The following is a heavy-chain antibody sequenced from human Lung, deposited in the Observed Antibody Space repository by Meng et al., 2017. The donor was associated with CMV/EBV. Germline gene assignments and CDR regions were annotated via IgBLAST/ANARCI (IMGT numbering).Heavy chain of an antibody. CDR2: VSDSGSA. D-gene: IGHD1-1*01. J-gene: IGHJ4*02. Sequence: SXTXSLXCTISRASISSFYWSWIRQPPGKGLQWIGYVSDSGSAKYNPSLESRGTISRDRSRNQFYLNLNSVTAADTAMYFCARGTGTTQHYFDYWVQG. V-gene: IGHV4-59*01. CDR3: ARGTGTTQHYFDY. CDR1: RASISSFY.